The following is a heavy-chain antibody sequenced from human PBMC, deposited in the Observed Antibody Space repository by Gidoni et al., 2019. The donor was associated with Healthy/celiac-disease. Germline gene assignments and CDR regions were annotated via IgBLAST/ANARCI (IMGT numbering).Heavy chain of an antibody. J-gene: IGHJ4*02. CDR3: AKEGKYNNPLDY. V-gene: IGHV3-9*01. CDR1: GFTFDDYA. Sequence: EVQLVESGGGLVQPGRSLRLSCAASGFTFDDYAMHWFRQAPGKGLEWVSGISWNSGSIGYADSVKGRFTISRDNAKNSLYLQMNSLRAEDTALYYCAKEGKYNNPLDYWGQGTLVTVSS. D-gene: IGHD3-10*01. CDR2: ISWNSGSI.